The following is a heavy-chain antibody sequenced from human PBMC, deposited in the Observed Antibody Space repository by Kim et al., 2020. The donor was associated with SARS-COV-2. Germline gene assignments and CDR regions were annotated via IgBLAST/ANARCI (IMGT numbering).Heavy chain of an antibody. J-gene: IGHJ4*02. Sequence: GGSLRLSCVASGFSLRSYSMAWVRQAPGKGLEWVSDISKNGGTTYYADSVKGRFTVSRDNAKNSLFVQMNGLREEDTAVYYCARGGDFGDYWGEGTPVTV. CDR2: ISKNGGTT. D-gene: IGHD3-10*01. V-gene: IGHV3-48*02. CDR3: ARGGDFGDY. CDR1: GFSLRSYS.